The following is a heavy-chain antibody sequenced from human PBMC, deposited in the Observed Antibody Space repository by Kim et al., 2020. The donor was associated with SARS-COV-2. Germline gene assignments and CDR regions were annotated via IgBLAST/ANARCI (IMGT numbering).Heavy chain of an antibody. J-gene: IGHJ6*02. D-gene: IGHD6-13*01. V-gene: IGHV3-33*01. CDR2: IWYDGSNK. Sequence: GGSLRLSCAASGFTFSSYGMHWVRQAPGKGLEWVAVIWYDGSNKYYADSVKGRFTISRDNSKNTLYLQMNSLRAEDTAVYYCARIGPTSSSSLYYYYGMDVWGQGTTVTVSS. CDR1: GFTFSSYG. CDR3: ARIGPTSSSSLYYYYGMDV.